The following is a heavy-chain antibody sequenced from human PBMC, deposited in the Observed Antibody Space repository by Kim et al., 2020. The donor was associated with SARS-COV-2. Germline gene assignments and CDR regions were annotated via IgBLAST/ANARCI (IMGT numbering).Heavy chain of an antibody. CDR2: INHSGST. V-gene: IGHV4-34*01. J-gene: IGHJ6*02. Sequence: SETLSLTCAVYGGSFSDYNWSWIRQPPGKGLEWIGEINHSGSTSHNPSLKSRVTISVDTSKSQFSLRLKSMTAADTAVYYCARGRAGVVPAPVLGPGPYYDYYAMAVWGQGTAVAVSS. D-gene: IGHD3-3*01. CDR3: ARGRAGVVPAPVLGPGPYYDYYAMAV. CDR1: GGSFSDYN.